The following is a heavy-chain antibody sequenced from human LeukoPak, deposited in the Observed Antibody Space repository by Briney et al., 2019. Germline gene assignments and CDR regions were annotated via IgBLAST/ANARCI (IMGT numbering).Heavy chain of an antibody. V-gene: IGHV3-30*02. J-gene: IGHJ5*02. D-gene: IGHD3-16*01. CDR1: GFSLTTYG. Sequence: GGSLRLSCVVSGFSLTTYGMLWVRQAPGKGLEWVSFIRPNGTNKYYADSVKGRFTISRDNSKGTLYLQMNSLRTEDTALYYCAKDRPLEGGFDPCGQGSLVTVSS. CDR2: IRPNGTNK. CDR3: AKDRPLEGGFDP.